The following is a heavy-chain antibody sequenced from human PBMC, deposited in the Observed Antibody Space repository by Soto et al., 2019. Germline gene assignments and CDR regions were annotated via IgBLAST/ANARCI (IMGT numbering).Heavy chain of an antibody. D-gene: IGHD3-10*01. CDR1: GDSVSSNSAA. V-gene: IGHV6-1*01. CDR3: ARGPTGEKWGLYYYYGTDV. Sequence: SQTLSLTCAISGDSVSSNSAAWNWIRQSPSRGLEWLGRTYYRSKWYNDYAVSVKSRITINPDTSKNQFSLQLNSVTPEDTAVYYCARGPTGEKWGLYYYYGTDVWGQGTTVTVSS. CDR2: TYYRSKWYN. J-gene: IGHJ6*02.